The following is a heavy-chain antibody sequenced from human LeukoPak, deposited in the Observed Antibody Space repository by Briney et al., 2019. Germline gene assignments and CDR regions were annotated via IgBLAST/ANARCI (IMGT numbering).Heavy chain of an antibody. Sequence: SETLSLTCAVYGGSFSGYYWSWIRQPPGKGLEWIGEINHSGSTNYNPSLKGRVTISVDTSKNQFSLKLSSVTAADTAVYYCARAYSRRGGLNWFDPWGQGTLVTVSS. J-gene: IGHJ5*02. D-gene: IGHD2-21*01. V-gene: IGHV4-34*01. CDR3: ARAYSRRGGLNWFDP. CDR1: GGSFSGYY. CDR2: INHSGST.